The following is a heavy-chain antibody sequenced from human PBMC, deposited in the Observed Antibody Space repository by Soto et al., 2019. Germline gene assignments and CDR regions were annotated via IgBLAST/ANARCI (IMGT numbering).Heavy chain of an antibody. CDR2: VIPIVGTA. CDR3: ARIQGSTEADRYFDY. V-gene: IGHV1-69*06. D-gene: IGHD4-17*01. CDR1: GGTFSSYA. Sequence: QVQLVQSGAEEKKPGSSVEVSCKASGGTFSSYAISWGRQAPGQGLEWMGGVIPIVGTANYAQKFQGRVTITADKYTSTADMELSSLRSEDTVVYYWARIQGSTEADRYFDYWGQGNLVTGFS. J-gene: IGHJ4*02.